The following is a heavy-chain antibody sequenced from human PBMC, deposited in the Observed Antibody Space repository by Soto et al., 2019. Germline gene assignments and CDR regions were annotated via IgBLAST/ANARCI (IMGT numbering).Heavy chain of an antibody. Sequence: SVKVSCKASGGTFSSYAISWVRQAPGQGLEWMGGIIPIFGTANYAQKFQGRVTITADKSTSTAYMELSSLRSEDTAVYYCASLVVVAATAGFFDYRGQGTLVTVSS. CDR3: ASLVVVAATAGFFDY. CDR2: IIPIFGTA. D-gene: IGHD2-15*01. CDR1: GGTFSSYA. V-gene: IGHV1-69*06. J-gene: IGHJ4*02.